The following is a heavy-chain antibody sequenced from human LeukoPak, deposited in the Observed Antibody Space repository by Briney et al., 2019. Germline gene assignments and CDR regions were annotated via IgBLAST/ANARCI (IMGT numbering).Heavy chain of an antibody. Sequence: SVKVSCKASGGTFSSYAISWVRQAPGQGLEWMGGIIPIFGTANYAQKFQGRVTITADESTSTAYMELSSLRSEDTAVYYCARGGDGYNFSLFDPWGQGTLVTVSS. V-gene: IGHV1-69*13. CDR3: ARGGDGYNFSLFDP. CDR1: GGTFSSYA. D-gene: IGHD5-24*01. CDR2: IIPIFGTA. J-gene: IGHJ5*02.